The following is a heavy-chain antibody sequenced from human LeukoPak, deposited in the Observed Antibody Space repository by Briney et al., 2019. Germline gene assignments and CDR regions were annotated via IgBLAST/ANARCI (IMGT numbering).Heavy chain of an antibody. J-gene: IGHJ6*03. CDR1: GYTFTGYY. D-gene: IGHD6-19*01. Sequence: ASVKVSCKASGYTFTGYYMHWVRQAPGQGLEWMGWINPNSGGTNYAQKFQGRVTMTRDTSISTAYMELSRLRSDDTAVYYCARGEQSPQYYYYYMDVWGKGTTVTVSS. CDR2: INPNSGGT. CDR3: ARGEQSPQYYYYYMDV. V-gene: IGHV1-2*02.